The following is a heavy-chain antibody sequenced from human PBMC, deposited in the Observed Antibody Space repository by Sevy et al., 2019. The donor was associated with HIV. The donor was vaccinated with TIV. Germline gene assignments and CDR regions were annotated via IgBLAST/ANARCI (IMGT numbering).Heavy chain of an antibody. J-gene: IGHJ4*02. CDR3: ATYISNYYECVS. CDR1: GFTFNNAR. CDR2: IKSEIEGGAT. D-gene: IGHD3-22*01. Sequence: GGSLRLSCAASGFTFNNARMTWVRQAPGKGLEWLGRIKSEIEGGATDYAAPVKGRFTISRDNSKNTLFLQMDGLKSEDTALYYCATYISNYYECVSWGQGTLVTVSS. V-gene: IGHV3-15*01.